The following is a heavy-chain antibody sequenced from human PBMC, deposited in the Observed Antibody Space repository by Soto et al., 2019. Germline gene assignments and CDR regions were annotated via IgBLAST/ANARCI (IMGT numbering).Heavy chain of an antibody. CDR2: IYYSGST. D-gene: IGHD4-17*01. CDR1: GGSISSYY. Sequence: SETLSLTCTVSGGSISSYYWSWIRQPPGKGLEWIGYIYYSGSTNYNPSLKSRVTISVDTSKNQFSLKLSSVTAADTAVYYCARGPDGDYSKGGSAEYFQHWGQGTLVTVSS. V-gene: IGHV4-59*01. J-gene: IGHJ1*01. CDR3: ARGPDGDYSKGGSAEYFQH.